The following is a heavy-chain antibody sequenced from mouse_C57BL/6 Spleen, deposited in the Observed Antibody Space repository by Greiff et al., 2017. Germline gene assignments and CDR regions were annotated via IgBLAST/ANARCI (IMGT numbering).Heavy chain of an antibody. V-gene: IGHV1-64*01. Sequence: QVQLQQPGAELVKPGASVKLSCKASGYTFTSYWMHWVKQRPGQGLEWIGMIHPNSGSTNYNEKFKSKATLTVDKSSSTAYRQRSSLTAEDSAVYYCARRVELGLDYWGQGTTLTVSS. CDR3: ARRVELGLDY. CDR2: IHPNSGST. D-gene: IGHD4-1*01. CDR1: GYTFTSYW. J-gene: IGHJ2*01.